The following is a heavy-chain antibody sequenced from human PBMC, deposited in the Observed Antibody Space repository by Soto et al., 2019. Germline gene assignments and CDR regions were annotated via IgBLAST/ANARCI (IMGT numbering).Heavy chain of an antibody. J-gene: IGHJ3*02. CDR2: VYRDGTT. CDR3: ARRFWLQAQGNDVFDI. V-gene: IGHV4-4*02. CDR1: GGSFSSSGW. Sequence: SETLSLTCAVSGGSFSSSGWWSWVRQPPGKGLEWIGEVYRDGTTYYSPSLKSRLTISVDTSKNQFSLKLSSVTAADTAVYYCARRFWLQAQGNDVFDIWGQGTMVTVSS. D-gene: IGHD3-9*01.